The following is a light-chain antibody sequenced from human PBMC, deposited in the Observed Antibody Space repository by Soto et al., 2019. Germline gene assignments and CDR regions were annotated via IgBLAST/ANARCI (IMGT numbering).Light chain of an antibody. Sequence: QSALTQPASVSGSPGQSITIPCTGTSSDVGNSRYVSWYQHHPDKAPKLIIYEVSNRPSGVSDRFSASKSGNTASLTISGLQTEDEADYYCSSYSSITTLLFGGGTKVTVL. J-gene: IGLJ2*01. CDR3: SSYSSITTLL. CDR2: EVS. CDR1: SSDVGNSRY. V-gene: IGLV2-14*01.